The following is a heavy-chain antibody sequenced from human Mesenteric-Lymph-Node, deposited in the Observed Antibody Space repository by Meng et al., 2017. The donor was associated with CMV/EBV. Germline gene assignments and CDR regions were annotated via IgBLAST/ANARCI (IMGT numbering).Heavy chain of an antibody. J-gene: IGHJ2*01. V-gene: IGHV1-2*06. Sequence: GYPSAASSVYWVRQAPGHGLEWMGRINPKTGGAYSAQMFQGRVAMSFDSSTTTVYMELSGLRSDDTAVYYCARDHNSAWQKDWYFDLWGPGTLVTVSS. CDR2: INPKTGGA. CDR3: ARDHNSAWQKDWYFDL. D-gene: IGHD1-1*01. CDR1: GYPSAASS.